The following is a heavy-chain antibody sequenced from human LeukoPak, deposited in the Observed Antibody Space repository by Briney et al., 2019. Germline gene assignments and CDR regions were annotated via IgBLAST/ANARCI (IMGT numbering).Heavy chain of an antibody. CDR1: GFTFSSYW. V-gene: IGHV3-7*01. CDR3: ASGEDHYDTSGIPHDSFDI. D-gene: IGHD3-22*01. CDR2: FMEVGSER. J-gene: IGHJ3*02. Sequence: GGSLRFSCAALGFTFSSYWMSWVRQAPGKGWEWVASFMEVGSERYYVDSVNGRFTISRDNAKNSLYLQMNSLRTEDTAVYYCASGEDHYDTSGIPHDSFDIWGQGTMVTVSS.